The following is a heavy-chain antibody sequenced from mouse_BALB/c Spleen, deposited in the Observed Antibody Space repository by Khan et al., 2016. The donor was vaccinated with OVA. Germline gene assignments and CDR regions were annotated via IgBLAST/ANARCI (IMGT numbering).Heavy chain of an antibody. Sequence: VQLQQSGPDLVKPGASVKISCKASGYSFTGYYMHWVKQSHGKSLEWIGRINPNNGGTSYNQKFKGKAILTVDKSSSTAYMELRSLTSEDSADYCCAFDGYFSAWLAYWGQGTLVTVSA. V-gene: IGHV1-31*01. CDR3: AFDGYFSAWLAY. CDR2: INPNNGGT. D-gene: IGHD2-3*01. J-gene: IGHJ3*01. CDR1: GYSFTGYY.